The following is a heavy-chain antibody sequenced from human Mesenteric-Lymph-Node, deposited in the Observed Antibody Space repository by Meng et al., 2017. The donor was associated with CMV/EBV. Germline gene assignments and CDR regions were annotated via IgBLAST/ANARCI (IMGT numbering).Heavy chain of an antibody. CDR2: ISGSGGST. J-gene: IGHJ4*02. V-gene: IGHV3-23*01. D-gene: IGHD6-19*01. CDR1: GFTFSSYG. Sequence: GESLKISCAASGFTFSSYGMSWVRQAPGKGLEWVSGISGSGGSTHYADSVKGRFTISRDNSENTLYLQMNSLRAEGTAVYYCARGHSSGWFNFDCWGQGTLVTVSS. CDR3: ARGHSSGWFNFDC.